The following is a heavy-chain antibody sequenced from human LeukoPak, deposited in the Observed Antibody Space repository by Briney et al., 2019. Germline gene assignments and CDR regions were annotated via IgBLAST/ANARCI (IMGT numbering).Heavy chain of an antibody. Sequence: PSETLSLTCTVSGGSISSYYWSWIRQPPGKGLEWIGYIYYSGSTNYNPSLKSRVTISVDTSKNQLSLKLSSVTAADTAVYYCAREENGYPDYWGQGTLVTVSS. CDR1: GGSISSYY. J-gene: IGHJ4*02. D-gene: IGHD5-24*01. V-gene: IGHV4-59*01. CDR3: AREENGYPDY. CDR2: IYYSGST.